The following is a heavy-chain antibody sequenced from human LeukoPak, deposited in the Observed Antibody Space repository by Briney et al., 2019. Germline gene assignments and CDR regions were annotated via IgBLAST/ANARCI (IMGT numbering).Heavy chain of an antibody. Sequence: SETLSLTCIVSGYSISSGYYWGWIRQPPGKGLVWIGSIYHSGSTYYNPSLKSRVTISVDTSKNQFSLKLSSVTAADTAVYYCARDPRGRFVLFDYWGQGTLVTVSS. CDR2: IYHSGST. J-gene: IGHJ4*02. CDR1: GYSISSGYY. D-gene: IGHD2/OR15-2a*01. V-gene: IGHV4-38-2*02. CDR3: ARDPRGRFVLFDY.